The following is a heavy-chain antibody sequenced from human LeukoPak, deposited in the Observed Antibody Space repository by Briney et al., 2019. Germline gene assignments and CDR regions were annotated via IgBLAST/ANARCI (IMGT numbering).Heavy chain of an antibody. J-gene: IGHJ4*02. D-gene: IGHD6-6*01. V-gene: IGHV4-34*01. Sequence: PSETLSLTCAVYGGSFSGYYWSWIRQPPGKGLEWIGEINHSGSTNYNPSLKSRVTMSVDTSKNQFSLKLSSVTAADTAVYYCARQEYSSSSGTYYFDYWGQGTLVTVSS. CDR2: INHSGST. CDR1: GGSFSGYY. CDR3: ARQEYSSSSGTYYFDY.